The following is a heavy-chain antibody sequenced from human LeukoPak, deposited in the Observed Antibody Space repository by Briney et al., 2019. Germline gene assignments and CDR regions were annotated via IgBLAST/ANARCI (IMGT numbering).Heavy chain of an antibody. CDR2: IRSKAYGWTT. J-gene: IGHJ3*02. CDR3: ARGLSALDI. V-gene: IGHV3-49*04. CDR1: GFTFGDYA. Sequence: GGSLRLSCTASGFTFGDYAMSWVRQAPGTGLEWVAFIRSKAYGWTTEYAASVKGRFTISRDDSKSIAYLQMNSLKTEDTAVYYCARGLSALDIWGQGTMVTVSS.